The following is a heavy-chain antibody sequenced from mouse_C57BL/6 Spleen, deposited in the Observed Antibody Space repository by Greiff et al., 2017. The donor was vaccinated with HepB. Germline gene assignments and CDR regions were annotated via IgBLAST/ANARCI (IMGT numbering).Heavy chain of an antibody. CDR2: INPNYGTT. J-gene: IGHJ3*01. CDR1: GYSFTDYN. Sequence: EVKLVESGPELVKPGASVKISCKASGYSFTDYNMNWVKQSNGKSLEWIGVINPNYGTTSYNHKFKGKATLTVDQSSSTAYMQLNSLTSEDSAVYYCATNYGSSYEAYWGQGTLVTVSA. V-gene: IGHV1-39*01. D-gene: IGHD1-1*01. CDR3: ATNYGSSYEAY.